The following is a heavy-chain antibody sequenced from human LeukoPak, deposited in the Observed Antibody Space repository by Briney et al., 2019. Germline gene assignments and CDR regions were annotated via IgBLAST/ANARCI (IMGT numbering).Heavy chain of an antibody. Sequence: ASVKVSCKASGYTFTGYYMHWVRQAPGQGLEWMGWINPNSGGTNYAQKFQGRVTMTRDTSISTAYMELSRLRSDDTAVYYCARDPTYYYDSSGYYPFDYWGQGTLVTVSS. D-gene: IGHD3-22*01. CDR2: INPNSGGT. V-gene: IGHV1-2*02. CDR3: ARDPTYYYDSSGYYPFDY. J-gene: IGHJ4*02. CDR1: GYTFTGYY.